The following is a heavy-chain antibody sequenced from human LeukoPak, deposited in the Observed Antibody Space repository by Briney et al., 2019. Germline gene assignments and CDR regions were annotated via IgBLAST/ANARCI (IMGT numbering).Heavy chain of an antibody. CDR2: ISGSGGST. D-gene: IGHD4-11*01. J-gene: IGHJ4*02. Sequence: LPGGSLRLSCAASGFTFSSYAMSWVRQAPGKGLEWVSAISGSGGSTYYADSVKGRFTISRDNSKNTLYLQMNSLRAEDTAVYYCAKGMTVTTYRTGFFDYWGQGTLVTVSS. CDR1: GFTFSSYA. CDR3: AKGMTVTTYRTGFFDY. V-gene: IGHV3-23*01.